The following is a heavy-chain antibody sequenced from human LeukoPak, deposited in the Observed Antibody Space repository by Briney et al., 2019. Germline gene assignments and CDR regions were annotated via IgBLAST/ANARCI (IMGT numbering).Heavy chain of an antibody. CDR2: IRGSGGGT. V-gene: IGHV3-23*01. CDR1: GFTFSSYA. CDR3: AKSAVDGDYLYFDY. Sequence: GGSLRLSCAASGFTFSSYAMSWVRQAPGKGLDWVSDIRGSGGGTYYADSVKGRFTISRDNSKNTLYLQMNSLRAEDTAVYYCAKSAVDGDYLYFDYWGQGTLVTVSS. D-gene: IGHD4-17*01. J-gene: IGHJ4*02.